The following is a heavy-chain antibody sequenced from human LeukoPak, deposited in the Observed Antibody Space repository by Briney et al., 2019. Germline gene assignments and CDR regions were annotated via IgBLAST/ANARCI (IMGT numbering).Heavy chain of an antibody. J-gene: IGHJ3*02. CDR3: ARALRLQKAFGI. V-gene: IGHV4-34*01. Sequence: SVAVSLTCAVYGGSLSDYYWTWIRQPPGKGLEWIGEINHSGSTTYNSSLKSRVTISIDKSKNQFYLRVSSLTAADTAVYYCARALRLQKAFGIWGQGTMVTASS. D-gene: IGHD4-11*01. CDR2: INHSGST. CDR1: GGSLSDYY.